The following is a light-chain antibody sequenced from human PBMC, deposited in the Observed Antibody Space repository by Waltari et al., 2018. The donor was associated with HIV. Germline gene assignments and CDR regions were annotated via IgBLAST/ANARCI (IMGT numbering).Light chain of an antibody. J-gene: IGKJ3*01. CDR2: LGS. CDR3: MQALQTPFT. V-gene: IGKV2-28*01. CDR1: QSLLHSNGYNY. Sequence: DIVMTQSPLSLPVTPGEPASISCRSSQSLLHSNGYNYLDWYLQKPGQSPQLLVYLGSSRASGVPDRCRGSGSGTDVTLKISRVEAEDVGVYYCMQALQTPFTFGPGTKVDIK.